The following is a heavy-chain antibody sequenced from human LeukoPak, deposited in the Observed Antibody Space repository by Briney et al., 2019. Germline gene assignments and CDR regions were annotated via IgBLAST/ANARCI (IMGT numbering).Heavy chain of an antibody. Sequence: GGSLRLSCAASGFTFNTYSMNWVRQAPGKGLEWLSYISRSSATIYYADSVKGRFTISRDNVKNSLYLQVNSLRGEDTAVYYCASGVGTTGTGYWGQGTRVTVSS. CDR2: ISRSSATI. CDR3: ASGVGTTGTGY. V-gene: IGHV3-48*01. D-gene: IGHD1-1*01. J-gene: IGHJ4*02. CDR1: GFTFNTYS.